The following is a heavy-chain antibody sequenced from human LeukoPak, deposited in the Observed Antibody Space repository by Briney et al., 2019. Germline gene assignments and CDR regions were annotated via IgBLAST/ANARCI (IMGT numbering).Heavy chain of an antibody. V-gene: IGHV1-69*04. J-gene: IGHJ4*02. Sequence: SVKVSCKASGGTFSSYAISWVRQAPGQGLEWMGRIIPILGIANYAQKFQGRVTITADKSTSTAYMELSSLRSEDTAVYYCARIRGYCNGGSCQGFDYSGQGTLVTVYS. CDR3: ARIRGYCNGGSCQGFDY. CDR1: GGTFSSYA. CDR2: IIPILGIA. D-gene: IGHD2-15*01.